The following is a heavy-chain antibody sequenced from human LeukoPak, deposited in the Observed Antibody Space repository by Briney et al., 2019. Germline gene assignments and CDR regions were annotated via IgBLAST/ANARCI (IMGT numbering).Heavy chain of an antibody. D-gene: IGHD6-13*01. CDR2: MNPSSGNT. J-gene: IGHJ6*03. V-gene: IGHV1-8*01. CDR3: ARGRTGGSSSWYDYYYYYIDV. CDR1: GYTFTSYD. Sequence: ASVKLSCTASGYTFTSYDINWVRQAPGQGLEWMGCMNPSSGNTGYAQKLKGRVTMTRNTSISTAYMELSSLRSEDTAVYYCARGRTGGSSSWYDYYYYYIDVWGKRTTVTVSS.